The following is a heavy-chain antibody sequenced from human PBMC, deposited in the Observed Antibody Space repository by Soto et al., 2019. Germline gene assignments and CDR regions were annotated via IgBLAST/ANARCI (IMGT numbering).Heavy chain of an antibody. CDR3: ARDYYGDYYFDY. Sequence: GPLRLSCAVSGFTFSIYGMNWVRQAPGKGLEWISYISSTASTIYYADSVKGRFTISRDSAKNSLYLQMNSLRDEDTAVYYCARDYYGDYYFDYWGRGTLVTVSS. CDR2: ISSTASTI. D-gene: IGHD4-17*01. CDR1: GFTFSIYG. V-gene: IGHV3-48*02. J-gene: IGHJ4*02.